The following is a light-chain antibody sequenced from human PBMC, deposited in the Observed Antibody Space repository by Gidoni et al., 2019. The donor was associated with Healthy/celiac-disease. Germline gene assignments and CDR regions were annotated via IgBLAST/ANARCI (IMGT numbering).Light chain of an antibody. J-gene: IGKJ4*01. Sequence: DIQMTQSPSSLSASVGDRVTITCRASQSISSYLNCYPQKPGKAPKLLIYAASSLKSGVPSRFSGSEFGTVFTLTIRSLKHEEFAIYYCQQGYSTPPLTFGGGTKVEIK. CDR1: QSISSY. CDR2: AAS. V-gene: IGKV1-39*01. CDR3: QQGYSTPPLT.